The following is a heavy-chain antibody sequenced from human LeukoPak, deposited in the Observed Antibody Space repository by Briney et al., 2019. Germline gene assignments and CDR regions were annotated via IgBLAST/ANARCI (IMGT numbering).Heavy chain of an antibody. CDR2: INHSGST. CDR1: GGSFSGYY. J-gene: IGHJ5*02. V-gene: IGHV4-34*01. D-gene: IGHD3-9*01. CDR3: ARRGRIRYFDWLHRPLAFDP. Sequence: PSETLSLTCAVYGGSFSGYYWSWIRQPPGKGLEWIGEINHSGSTNYNPSLKSRVTISVDTSKNQFSLKLSSVTAADTAVYYCARRGRIRYFDWLHRPLAFDPWGQGTLVTVSS.